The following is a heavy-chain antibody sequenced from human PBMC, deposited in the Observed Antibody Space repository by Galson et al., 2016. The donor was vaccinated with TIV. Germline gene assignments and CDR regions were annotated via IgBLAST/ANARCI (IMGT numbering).Heavy chain of an antibody. CDR1: GFAFNLYE. V-gene: IGHV3-21*01. CDR2: ISLNSNHI. D-gene: IGHD3-10*01. CDR3: AKVFGSGAYAQGDAFDI. J-gene: IGHJ3*02. Sequence: SLRLSCAASGFAFNLYELSWVRQAPGKGLEWISSISLNSNHIYYAESVKGRFTVSRDNAASSIFLQMIRLRVDDTAVYYCAKVFGSGAYAQGDAFDIWGQGTVVTVSS.